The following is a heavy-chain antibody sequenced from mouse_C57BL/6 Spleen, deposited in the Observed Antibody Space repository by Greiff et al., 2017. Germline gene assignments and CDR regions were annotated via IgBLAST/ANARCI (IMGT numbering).Heavy chain of an antibody. CDR1: GYTFTSYW. J-gene: IGHJ2*01. V-gene: IGHV1-64*01. CDR2: IHPNSGST. Sequence: QVQLKQSGAELVKPGASVKLSCKASGYTFTSYWMHWVKQRPGQGLEWIGMIHPNSGSTNYNEKFKSKATLTVDKSSSTAYMQLSSLTSEDSAVYYCARERRGFDYWGQGTTLTVSS. CDR3: ARERRGFDY.